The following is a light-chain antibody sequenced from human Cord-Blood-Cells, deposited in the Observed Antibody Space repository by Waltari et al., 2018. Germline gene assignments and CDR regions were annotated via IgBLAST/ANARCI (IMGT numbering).Light chain of an antibody. CDR2: EDN. CDR1: SGCIASNY. CDR3: QSYDSSNWV. J-gene: IGLJ3*02. Sequence: NFMLTQPHSVSESPGKTVTISCTGSSGCIASNYVQWYQQRPGSAPTTVIYEDNQRPSGVPGRFSGSIDSSSNSASLTISGLKTEDEADYYCQSYDSSNWVFGGGTKLTVL. V-gene: IGLV6-57*02.